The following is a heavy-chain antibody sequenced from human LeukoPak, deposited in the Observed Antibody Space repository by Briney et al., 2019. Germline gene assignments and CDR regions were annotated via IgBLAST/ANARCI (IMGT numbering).Heavy chain of an antibody. J-gene: IGHJ6*03. CDR2: ISSSSSYI. CDR1: GFTFSNAW. D-gene: IGHD2-2*01. V-gene: IGHV3-21*01. CDR3: ARDGFIVVVPAARNRDV. Sequence: GGSLRLSCAASGFTFSNAWMNWVRQAPGKGLEWVSSISSSSSYIYYADSVKGRFTISRDNAKNSLYLQMNSLRAEDTAVYYCARDGFIVVVPAARNRDVGGKGPPATVSS.